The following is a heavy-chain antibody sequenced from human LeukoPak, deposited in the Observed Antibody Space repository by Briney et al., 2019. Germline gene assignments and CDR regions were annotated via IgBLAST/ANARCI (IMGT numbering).Heavy chain of an antibody. CDR2: ISGSGTST. J-gene: IGHJ6*02. Sequence: GGSLRLSCAASGFAFKNYVMNWVRQAPGKGPEWVSSISGSGTSTYYTGSVTGRFTISRDNSKNTLYLQMNSLRAEDTAIYYCAKDSTMSGSYYGMDVWGQGTTVTVSS. CDR1: GFAFKNYV. CDR3: AKDSTMSGSYYGMDV. V-gene: IGHV3-23*01. D-gene: IGHD3-22*01.